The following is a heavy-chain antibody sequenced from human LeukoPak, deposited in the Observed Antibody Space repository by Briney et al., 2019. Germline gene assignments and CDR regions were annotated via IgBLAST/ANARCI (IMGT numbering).Heavy chain of an antibody. D-gene: IGHD2-21*02. CDR2: INAGNGNT. V-gene: IGHV1-3*01. CDR1: GYTFTSYY. J-gene: IGHJ4*02. CDR3: ARAYCGGDCYSLGL. Sequence: ASVKVSCKASGYTFTSYYMHWVRQAPGQRLEWMGWINAGNGNTKYSQKFQGRVTITRDTSASTAYMELSSLRSEDTAVYYCARAYCGGDCYSLGLWGQGTLVTVSS.